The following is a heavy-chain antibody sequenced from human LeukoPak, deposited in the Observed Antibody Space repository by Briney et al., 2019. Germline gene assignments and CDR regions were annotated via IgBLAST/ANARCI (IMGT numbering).Heavy chain of an antibody. J-gene: IGHJ4*02. CDR3: VREVAARPGYYFDY. V-gene: IGHV3-33*01. Sequence: GGSLRLSCAASGFTFSSYGMHWVRQAPGKGLEWVAVILNDGSQEKYADSVKGRFTISRDAANNSVYLQMNSLRAEDTAVYYCVREVAARPGYYFDYWGQGTLVTVSS. CDR2: ILNDGSQE. D-gene: IGHD6-6*01. CDR1: GFTFSSYG.